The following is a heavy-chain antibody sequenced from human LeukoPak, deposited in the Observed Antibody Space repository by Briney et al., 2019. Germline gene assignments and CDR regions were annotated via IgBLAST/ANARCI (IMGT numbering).Heavy chain of an antibody. CDR2: INPNSGGT. D-gene: IGHD5-24*01. J-gene: IGHJ4*01. Sequence: GASVKVSCKASGYTFTGYYMHWVRQAPGQGLEWMGWINPNSGGTNYAQKFQGRVTMTRDTSISTAYMELSRLRSDDTAVYYCAREGEEMATITGFDYWGQEPWSPSPQ. CDR3: AREGEEMATITGFDY. V-gene: IGHV1-2*02. CDR1: GYTFTGYY.